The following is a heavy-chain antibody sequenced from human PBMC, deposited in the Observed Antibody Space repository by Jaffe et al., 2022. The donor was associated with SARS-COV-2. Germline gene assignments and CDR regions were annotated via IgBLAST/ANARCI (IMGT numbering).Heavy chain of an antibody. V-gene: IGHV3-48*01. CDR3: TGHDLY. CDR2: ISNSGPTM. J-gene: IGHJ4*02. Sequence: EVQLVESGGGLVQPGGSLRLSCAASGLTFSSCNLNWVRQAPGRGLEWVAFISNSGPTMYYADSVKGRFTISRDNAKNSFYLQMNSLRAEDSAVYYCTGHDLYWGRGTLVTVSS. CDR1: GLTFSSCN. D-gene: IGHD3-16*01.